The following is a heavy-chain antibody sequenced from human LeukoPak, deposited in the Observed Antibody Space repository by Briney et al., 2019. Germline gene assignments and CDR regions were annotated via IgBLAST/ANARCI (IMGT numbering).Heavy chain of an antibody. D-gene: IGHD5-12*01. V-gene: IGHV3-30*18. Sequence: GGSLRLSCAASGFTFSSYGMHWVRQAPGKGLEWVAVIPYDGSNKYYADSVKGRFTISRDNSKNTLYLQMNSLRAEDTAVYYCAKSVVATRYLVDYWGQGTLVTVSS. J-gene: IGHJ4*02. CDR1: GFTFSSYG. CDR2: IPYDGSNK. CDR3: AKSVVATRYLVDY.